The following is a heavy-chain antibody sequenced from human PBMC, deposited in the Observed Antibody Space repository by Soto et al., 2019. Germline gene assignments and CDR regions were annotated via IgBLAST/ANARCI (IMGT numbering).Heavy chain of an antibody. Sequence: SSETLSLTCTVSGVSISTYYWSWIRQSPGNGLEWIGYIEYSGSTNYNPSLKSRLTISVDTSKNQFFLKLSSVTAADTAVYYCARNYYDSGGYWFLFDFWGQGSPVTVSS. CDR3: ARNYYDSGGYWFLFDF. D-gene: IGHD3-22*01. CDR2: IEYSGST. CDR1: GVSISTYY. J-gene: IGHJ4*02. V-gene: IGHV4-59*08.